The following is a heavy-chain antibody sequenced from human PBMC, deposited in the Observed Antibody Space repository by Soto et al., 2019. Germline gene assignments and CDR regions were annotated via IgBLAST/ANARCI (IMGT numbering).Heavy chain of an antibody. Sequence: ASVKVSCKASGYTFTSYAMHWVRQAPGQRLEWMGWINAGNGNTKYSQKFQGRVTITRDTSASTAYMELSSLRSEDTAVYYCARSIEYCSGGSCYTPLMDYWGQGTLVTVSS. V-gene: IGHV1-3*01. CDR2: INAGNGNT. J-gene: IGHJ4*02. CDR1: GYTFTSYA. CDR3: ARSIEYCSGGSCYTPLMDY. D-gene: IGHD2-15*01.